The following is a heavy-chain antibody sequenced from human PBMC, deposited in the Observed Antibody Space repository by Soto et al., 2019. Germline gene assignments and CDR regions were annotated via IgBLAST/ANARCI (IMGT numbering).Heavy chain of an antibody. D-gene: IGHD3-9*01. CDR1: GFTFSSYA. Sequence: PGXSLRLSCAASGFTFSSYAMSWFRQAPVNGLEWLSAISGSGGSTYYADSVKGRFTISRDNSKNTLYLQMNSLRAEDTAVYYCAKVSRYFDWPRGYYYMDVWGKGTTVTVSS. J-gene: IGHJ6*03. CDR3: AKVSRYFDWPRGYYYMDV. V-gene: IGHV3-23*01. CDR2: ISGSGGST.